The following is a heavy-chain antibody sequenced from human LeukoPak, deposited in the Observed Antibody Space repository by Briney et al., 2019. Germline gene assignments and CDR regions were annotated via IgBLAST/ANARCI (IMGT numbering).Heavy chain of an antibody. Sequence: GGSLRLSCAASGFTFSSYGMHWVRQAPGKGLEWVAVISYDGSNKYYADSVKGRFTISRDDSKNTLYLQMNSLRAEDTAVYYCARRYSYGPHYFDYWGQGTLVTVSS. D-gene: IGHD5-18*01. CDR1: GFTFSSYG. J-gene: IGHJ4*02. CDR3: ARRYSYGPHYFDY. V-gene: IGHV3-30*03. CDR2: ISYDGSNK.